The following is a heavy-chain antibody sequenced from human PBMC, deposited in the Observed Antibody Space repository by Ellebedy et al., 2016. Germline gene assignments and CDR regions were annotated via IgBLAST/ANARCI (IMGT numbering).Heavy chain of an antibody. CDR3: ARDPGYYYYGMDV. Sequence: GESLKISCAASGFTFSYYWMSWVRQAPGKGLEWVANIKQDGSEKYYVDSVKGRFTISRDNAKNSLYLQMNSRRAEDTAVYYCARDPGYYYYGMDVWGQGTTVTVSS. V-gene: IGHV3-7*01. CDR2: IKQDGSEK. CDR1: GFTFSYYW. J-gene: IGHJ6*02.